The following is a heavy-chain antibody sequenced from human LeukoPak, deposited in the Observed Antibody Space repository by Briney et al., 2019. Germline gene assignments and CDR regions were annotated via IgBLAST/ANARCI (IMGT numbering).Heavy chain of an antibody. CDR1: GGSFSGYY. D-gene: IGHD1-26*01. V-gene: IGHV4-34*01. J-gene: IGHJ4*02. CDR3: ARDRSSELDY. CDR2: INHSGST. Sequence: SETLSLTCAVYGGSFSGYYWNWIRQPPGKGLEWIGEINHSGSTNYNPSLKSRVTISVDTSKNQFSLELSSVTAADTAVYYCARDRSSELDYWGQGTLVTVSS.